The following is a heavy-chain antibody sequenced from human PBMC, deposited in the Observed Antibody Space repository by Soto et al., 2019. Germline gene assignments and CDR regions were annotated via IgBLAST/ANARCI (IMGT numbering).Heavy chain of an antibody. D-gene: IGHD2-2*01. V-gene: IGHV4-34*09. CDR1: GGSFSGYY. Sequence: SETLSLTCAVYGGSFSGYYWSWIRQPPGKGLEWIGEINHSGSTYYNPSLKSRVTISVDTSKNQFSLKLSSVTAADTAVYYCARALIVVVPAAMGAGWFDPWGQGTLVTVSS. J-gene: IGHJ5*02. CDR3: ARALIVVVPAAMGAGWFDP. CDR2: INHSGST.